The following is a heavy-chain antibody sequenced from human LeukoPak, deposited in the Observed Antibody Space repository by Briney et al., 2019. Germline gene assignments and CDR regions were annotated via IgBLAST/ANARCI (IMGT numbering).Heavy chain of an antibody. CDR1: GFTRTNYA. Sequence: GGSLRLSCAASGFTRTNYAMHWVRQPAGEGLAWVSALGTAGDTFYPGSVKGRFTISRDNAKKSLFLQMNSLRVEDTAIYYCARQSTPHGNFDYWGQGTLVTVSS. V-gene: IGHV3-13*01. CDR2: LGTAGDT. D-gene: IGHD5-24*01. CDR3: ARQSTPHGNFDY. J-gene: IGHJ4*02.